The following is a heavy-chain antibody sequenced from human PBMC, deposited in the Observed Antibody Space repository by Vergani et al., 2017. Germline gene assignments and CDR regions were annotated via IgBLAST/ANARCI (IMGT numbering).Heavy chain of an antibody. V-gene: IGHV3-21*01. CDR3: ARESGSSWYVGDDWFDP. Sequence: VQLVQSGAEVKKPGSSVKVSCKASGGTFSSYSMNWVRQAPGKGLEWVSSISSSSSYIYYADSVKGRFTISRDNAKNSLYLQMNSLRAEDTAVYYCARESGSSWYVGDDWFDPWGQGTLVTVSS. J-gene: IGHJ5*02. D-gene: IGHD6-13*01. CDR1: GGTFSSYS. CDR2: ISSSSSYI.